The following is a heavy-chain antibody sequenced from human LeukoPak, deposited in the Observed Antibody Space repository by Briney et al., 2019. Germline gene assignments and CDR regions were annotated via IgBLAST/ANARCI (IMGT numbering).Heavy chain of an antibody. CDR1: GLTFSSYG. V-gene: IGHV3-23*01. D-gene: IGHD3-22*01. Sequence: PGGSLRLSCAASGLTFSSYGMSWVRQVPGKGLECVAGIVASGGSTFYADSVKGRFTISRDNSKNTLYLQMNSLRAEDTAVYYCARDPGPGHLYNYYDSSGSDGYFDYWGQGTLVTVSS. J-gene: IGHJ4*02. CDR3: ARDPGPGHLYNYYDSSGSDGYFDY. CDR2: IVASGGST.